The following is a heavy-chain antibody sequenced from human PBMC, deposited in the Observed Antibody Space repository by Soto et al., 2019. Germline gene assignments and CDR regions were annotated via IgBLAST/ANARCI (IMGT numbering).Heavy chain of an antibody. J-gene: IGHJ4*02. CDR1: FTSYD. CDR2: MNPNSGNT. V-gene: IGHV1-8*01. D-gene: IGHD3-3*01. CDR3: ATGPLYYDFWSGYFEF. Sequence: FTSYDINWVRQATGQGLEWMGWMNPNSGNTGYAQKFQGRVTMTRNTSISTAYMELSSLRSEDTAVYYCATGPLYYDFWSGYFEFRCPGILVTV.